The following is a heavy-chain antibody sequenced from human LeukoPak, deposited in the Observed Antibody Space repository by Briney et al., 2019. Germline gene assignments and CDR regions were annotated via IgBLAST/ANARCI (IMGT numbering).Heavy chain of an antibody. D-gene: IGHD4-17*01. Sequence: GGSLRLSCAASGFTFNSYWMAWVRQAPGKGLEWVAFIRYDGSNKYYADSVKGRFTISRDNSKNTLYLQMNSLRAEDTAVYYCAKNSRYGDYGAFDCWGQGTLVTVSS. CDR3: AKNSRYGDYGAFDC. CDR1: GFTFNSYW. J-gene: IGHJ4*02. CDR2: IRYDGSNK. V-gene: IGHV3-30*02.